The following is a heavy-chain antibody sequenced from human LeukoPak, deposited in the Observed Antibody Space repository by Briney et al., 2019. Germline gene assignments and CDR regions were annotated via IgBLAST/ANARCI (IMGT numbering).Heavy chain of an antibody. D-gene: IGHD1-26*01. CDR1: GYTFTDFG. V-gene: IGHV1-18*01. CDR2: FTTYNGNT. J-gene: IGHJ4*02. Sequence: GASVKVSCKASGYTFTDFGINWVRQAPGQGLEWMGRFTTYNGNTNYAQKFQGRVTMTTDTSTTTAYLEVTSLRSDDTAVYYCARVGESGSYSTYWGQGTLVTVSS. CDR3: ARVGESGSYSTY.